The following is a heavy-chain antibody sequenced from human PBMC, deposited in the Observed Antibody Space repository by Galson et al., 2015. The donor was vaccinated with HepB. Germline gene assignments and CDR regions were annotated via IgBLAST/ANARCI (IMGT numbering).Heavy chain of an antibody. V-gene: IGHV3-73*01. Sequence: SLRLSCAASGFTFGGSGIGWVRQASGKGPEWVGRIRSKTDNYATSYVPSLKGSFTISRDDSKNMAYLHMKSLKIEDTSVFYCRRLGVFSGYSSRWGQGTLVIVS. CDR2: IRSKTDNYAT. CDR3: RRLGVFSGYSSR. J-gene: IGHJ4*02. CDR1: GFTFGGSG. D-gene: IGHD6-13*01.